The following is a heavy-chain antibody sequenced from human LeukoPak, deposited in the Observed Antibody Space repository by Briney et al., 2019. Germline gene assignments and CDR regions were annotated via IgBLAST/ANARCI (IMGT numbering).Heavy chain of an antibody. V-gene: IGHV4-39*01. D-gene: IGHD3-3*01. CDR2: IYYSGST. CDR3: AIQYTIFGGGGIDY. J-gene: IGHJ4*02. Sequence: SETLSLTXTVSGGSIRSSSYYWGWIRQPPGKGLEWIGSIYYSGSTYYNPSLKSRVTISVDTSKNQFSLKLSSVTAADTAVYYCAIQYTIFGGGGIDYWGQGTLVTVSS. CDR1: GGSIRSSSYY.